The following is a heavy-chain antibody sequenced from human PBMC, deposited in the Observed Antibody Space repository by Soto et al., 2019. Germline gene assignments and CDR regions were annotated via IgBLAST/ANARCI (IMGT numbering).Heavy chain of an antibody. Sequence: GESLKISCKGSGYIFANYWIGWVRQMPGKGLEWMGIIYAGDSDTKYSPSFQGQVTISADKSISTAYLQWSSLKASDTAMYYWASLPRGYCTSTTCHTAFDYWGQGTLVTVSS. V-gene: IGHV5-51*01. D-gene: IGHD2-2*02. J-gene: IGHJ4*02. CDR1: GYIFANYW. CDR3: ASLPRGYCTSTTCHTAFDY. CDR2: IYAGDSDT.